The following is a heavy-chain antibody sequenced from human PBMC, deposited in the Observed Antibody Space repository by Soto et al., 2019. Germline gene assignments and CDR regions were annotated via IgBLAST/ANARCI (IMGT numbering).Heavy chain of an antibody. CDR3: ARESAGSHKNNWFDP. D-gene: IGHD3-10*01. CDR1: GGSISTYY. Sequence: PSETLSLTCTVSGGSISTYYWSWIRQPPGKGLERIGYIYYSGSTYYNPSLKSRVTMSVDTSRNQLLLQLNSVTAAGTAVYYCARESAGSHKNNWFDPWGQGTLVTVSS. CDR2: IYYSGST. J-gene: IGHJ5*02. V-gene: IGHV4-59*01.